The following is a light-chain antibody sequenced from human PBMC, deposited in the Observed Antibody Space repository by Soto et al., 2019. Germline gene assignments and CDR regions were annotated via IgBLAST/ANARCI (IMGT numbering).Light chain of an antibody. V-gene: IGKV1-17*01. CDR2: AAS. CDR3: LKHNSYPWT. J-gene: IGKJ1*01. Sequence: DIQMTQSPSSLSASVGDRVTITCRASQGIRTELGWYQQKPGKAPKRLIYAASSLQSGGPSRFSGSGSGTEFALANARLQPEDFATYFCLKHNSYPWTFGQGIQVEI. CDR1: QGIRTE.